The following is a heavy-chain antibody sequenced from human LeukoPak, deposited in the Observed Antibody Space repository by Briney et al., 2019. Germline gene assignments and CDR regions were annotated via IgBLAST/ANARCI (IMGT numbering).Heavy chain of an antibody. CDR3: AGLIRPGWFDP. CDR1: GYSISSGYY. V-gene: IGHV4-38-2*02. D-gene: IGHD1-14*01. Sequence: KPSETLSLTCTVSGYSISSGYYWGWIRQPPGKGLEWIGSIYHSGSTYYNPSLKSRVTISVDTSKNQFSLKLSSVTAADTAVYYCAGLIRPGWFDPWGQGTLVTVSS. CDR2: IYHSGST. J-gene: IGHJ5*02.